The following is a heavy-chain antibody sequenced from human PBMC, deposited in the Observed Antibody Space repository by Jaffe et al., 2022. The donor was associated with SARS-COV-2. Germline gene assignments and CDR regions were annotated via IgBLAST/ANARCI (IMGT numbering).Heavy chain of an antibody. CDR2: ISGSGANT. J-gene: IGHJ1*01. D-gene: IGHD3-22*01. Sequence: EVQLVESGGGLVQPGGSLRLSCAASGFTFSSYAMSWVRQAPGKGLEWVSGISGSGANTYYADSVKGRFTISRDNSKNTLYLQMNSLRAEDTAVFYCASPGLSSGNYYFHHWGQGTLVTVSS. CDR3: ASPGLSSGNYYFHH. V-gene: IGHV3-23*04. CDR1: GFTFSSYA.